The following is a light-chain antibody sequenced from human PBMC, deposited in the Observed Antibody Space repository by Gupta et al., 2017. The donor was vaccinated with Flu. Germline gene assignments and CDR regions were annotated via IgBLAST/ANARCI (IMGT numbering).Light chain of an antibody. CDR2: WAS. Sequence: DIAMTQSPGSLAVSLGERATINCKSSQSVLDSSNNKNFLAWYQQKPGHPPKLLISWASTRESGVPERFSGSGSGTDFTLTISSLQAEDVAVYYCQQYDNSRKTFGQGTRLEIK. V-gene: IGKV4-1*01. J-gene: IGKJ5*01. CDR1: QSVLDSSNNKNF. CDR3: QQYDNSRKT.